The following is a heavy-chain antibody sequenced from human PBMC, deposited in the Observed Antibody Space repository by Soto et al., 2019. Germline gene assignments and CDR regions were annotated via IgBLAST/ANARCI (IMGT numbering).Heavy chain of an antibody. CDR1: VYSFTTYW. CDR3: ARGRTTVTTSAFDI. Sequence: PGESLKISCKGSVYSFTTYWIGWVRQMPGKGLECMGIIYPGDSSTRFSPSFQGQVTISADKSISTAYLQWSSLKASDTAMYYCARGRTTVTTSAFDIWGQGTMVTVSS. CDR2: IYPGDSST. V-gene: IGHV5-51*01. J-gene: IGHJ3*02. D-gene: IGHD4-17*01.